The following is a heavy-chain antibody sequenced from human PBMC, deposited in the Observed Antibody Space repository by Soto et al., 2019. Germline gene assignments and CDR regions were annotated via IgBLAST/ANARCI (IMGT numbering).Heavy chain of an antibody. CDR1: GFTFSSYA. J-gene: IGHJ3*02. V-gene: IGHV3-23*01. Sequence: EVQLLESGGGLVQPGGSLRLSCAASGFTFSSYAMSWVRQAPGKGLEWVSAISGSGGSTYYADSVKGLFTISRNNSKNTLYIQMNRLRAEDTAVYYCAKDILHPLDAFDIWGEGTMVTVSS. CDR2: ISGSGGST. CDR3: AKDILHPLDAFDI.